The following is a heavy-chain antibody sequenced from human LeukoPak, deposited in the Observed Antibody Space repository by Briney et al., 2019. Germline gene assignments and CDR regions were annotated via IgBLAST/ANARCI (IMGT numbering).Heavy chain of an antibody. CDR2: INHSGST. J-gene: IGHJ6*03. D-gene: IGHD2-2*02. CDR1: GGSFSGYY. Sequence: KASETLSLTCAVHGGSFSGYYWSCVRQPPGKGLEWSGEINHSGSTNYSPSLKSRVTISVDTSKNQFSLELSSVTAADTAVYYCARIPNTVYYYYMDVWGEGTTVTVSS. V-gene: IGHV4-34*01. CDR3: ARIPNTVYYYYMDV.